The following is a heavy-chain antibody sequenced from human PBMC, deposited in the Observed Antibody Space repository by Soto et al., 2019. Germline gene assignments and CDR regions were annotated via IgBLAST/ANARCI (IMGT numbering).Heavy chain of an antibody. Sequence: QVQLQESGPGLVKPSQTLSLTCTVSGDSITSGGYYWTWIRKHPGKGLEWIDYIYYSGVTYYNPSLKRRVTISVDTSKNQFSLKLSSVTAADTAVYYCARDLRGRGAGRFGPWGQGNLVTVSS. D-gene: IGHD3-10*01. V-gene: IGHV4-31*03. CDR2: IYYSGVT. CDR1: GDSITSGGYY. CDR3: ARDLRGRGAGRFGP. J-gene: IGHJ5*02.